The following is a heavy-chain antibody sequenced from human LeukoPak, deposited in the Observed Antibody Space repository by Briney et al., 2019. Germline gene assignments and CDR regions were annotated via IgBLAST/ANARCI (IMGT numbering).Heavy chain of an antibody. CDR2: ISSSSSTT. Sequence: GGSLRLSCAASGFTFSSYSMNWVRQAPGKGLEWVSYISSSSSTTYYADSVKGRFTISRDNSKSTLYLQMNSLRAEDTALYFCAKAEEGGSIFVSWGQGTLVTVSS. CDR1: GFTFSSYS. J-gene: IGHJ4*02. D-gene: IGHD3-3*01. CDR3: AKAEEGGSIFVS. V-gene: IGHV3-48*01.